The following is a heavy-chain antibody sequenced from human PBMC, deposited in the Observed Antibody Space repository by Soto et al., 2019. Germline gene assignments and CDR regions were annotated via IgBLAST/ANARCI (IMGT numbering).Heavy chain of an antibody. V-gene: IGHV3-20*04. J-gene: IGHJ4*02. CDR3: ARLYSSGWYGPGRY. CDR1: GFTFDVYG. CDR2: INWNGGST. Sequence: EVQLVESGGGVVRPGGSRRLSCEASGFTFDVYGRSWVRQAPGKGLEWVSGINWNGGSTGYADSVKGRFTISRDNAKNSLYLQMNSLRAEDTALYYCARLYSSGWYGPGRYWGQGTLVTVSS. D-gene: IGHD6-19*01.